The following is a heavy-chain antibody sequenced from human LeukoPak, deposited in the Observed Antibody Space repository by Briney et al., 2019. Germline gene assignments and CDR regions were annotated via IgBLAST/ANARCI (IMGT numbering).Heavy chain of an antibody. J-gene: IGHJ5*02. CDR2: MNPNSGNT. V-gene: IGHV1-8*01. D-gene: IGHD4-11*01. CDR1: GYTFSSYD. CDR3: ARNPSKTGWFDP. Sequence: GASVTVSCKASGYTFSSYDINWVRQATGQGLEWMGWMNPNSGNTGYAQKFQGRVTMTRNTSVSTAYMELSSLTSEDTAVYYCARNPSKTGWFDPWGQGTLVTVSS.